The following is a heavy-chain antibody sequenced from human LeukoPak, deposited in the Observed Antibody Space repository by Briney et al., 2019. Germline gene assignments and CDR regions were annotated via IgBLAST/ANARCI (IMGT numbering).Heavy chain of an antibody. D-gene: IGHD4-17*01. CDR2: FHPSGST. V-gene: IGHV4-59*01. Sequence: SETLSLTCTVSGGSISSYYWSWIRQPPGKGLEWIGEFHPSGSTNYNPSLKSRVTISVDTSKNQFSLKLTSVTAADTAVYFCARAMTTGNLVDYWGQGTLVTVSS. CDR1: GGSISSYY. J-gene: IGHJ4*02. CDR3: ARAMTTGNLVDY.